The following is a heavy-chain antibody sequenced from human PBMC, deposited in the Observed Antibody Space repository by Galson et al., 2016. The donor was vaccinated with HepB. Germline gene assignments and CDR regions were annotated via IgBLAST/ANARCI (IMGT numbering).Heavy chain of an antibody. D-gene: IGHD4/OR15-4a*01. Sequence: SLRLSCAASGFTFEDFVLHWVRQAPGTGLEWLAQISWDGSATLDGDSVHGRFTISRDNRKNSLYLQMNSLRSEDTAFYYCAKATGADYFFEHWGQGTLVTVSS. CDR1: GFTFEDFV. V-gene: IGHV3-43D*03. CDR2: ISWDGSAT. J-gene: IGHJ4*02. CDR3: AKATGADYFFEH.